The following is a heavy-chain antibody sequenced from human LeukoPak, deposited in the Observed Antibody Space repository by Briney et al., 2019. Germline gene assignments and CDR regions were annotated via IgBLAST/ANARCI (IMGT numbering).Heavy chain of an antibody. CDR1: GFTFSHYA. CDR2: ISGSGSNT. CDR3: ARDKSYGDSEDY. D-gene: IGHD4-17*01. J-gene: IGHJ4*02. V-gene: IGHV3-23*01. Sequence: GGSLRLSCAASGFTFSHYAMSWVRQAPGKGLEWVSAISGSGSNTFYADSVKGRFTISRDNAKNSLSLQMNSLRAEDTALYYCARDKSYGDSEDYWGQGTLVTVSS.